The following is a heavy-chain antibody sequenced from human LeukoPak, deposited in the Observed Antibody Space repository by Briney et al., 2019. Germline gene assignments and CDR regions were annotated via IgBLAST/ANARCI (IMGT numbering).Heavy chain of an antibody. Sequence: GGSLRLSCAASGFTFSSYAMSWVRQASGKGLEWVSAISGSGSSTYYADSVKGRFTISRDNAKNSLYLQMNSLRAEDTAVYYCARDGEVVFDYWGQGTLVTVSS. CDR2: ISGSGSST. CDR1: GFTFSSYA. D-gene: IGHD2-15*01. J-gene: IGHJ4*02. V-gene: IGHV3-23*01. CDR3: ARDGEVVFDY.